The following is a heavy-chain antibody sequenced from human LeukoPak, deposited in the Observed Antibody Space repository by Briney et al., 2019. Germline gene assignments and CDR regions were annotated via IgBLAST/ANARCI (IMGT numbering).Heavy chain of an antibody. Sequence: GGSLRLSCTASGFTFSAYAMMWVRQAPGKGPEWVSAIRGGGTSEFYADSVRGRFRISRDNSKDTLFLQMNSLRAEDTAVYYCARDPNGDYIGAFDMWGPGTMVTVSS. CDR2: IRGGGTSE. CDR3: ARDPNGDYIGAFDM. CDR1: GFTFSAYA. D-gene: IGHD4-17*01. V-gene: IGHV3-23*01. J-gene: IGHJ3*02.